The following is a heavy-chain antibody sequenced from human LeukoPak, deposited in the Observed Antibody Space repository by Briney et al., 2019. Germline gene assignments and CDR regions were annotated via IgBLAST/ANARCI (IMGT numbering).Heavy chain of an antibody. D-gene: IGHD3-22*01. J-gene: IGHJ4*02. CDR2: INWNSGSI. CDR3: AKDAYDSSGYYYVDVFDY. Sequence: PGGSLRLSCAASGFTFDDYAMHWVRQAPGKGLEWVSGINWNSGSIGYADSVKGRFTISRENAKNSLYLQMNSLRAEDTALYYCAKDAYDSSGYYYVDVFDYWGQGTLVTVSS. CDR1: GFTFDDYA. V-gene: IGHV3-9*01.